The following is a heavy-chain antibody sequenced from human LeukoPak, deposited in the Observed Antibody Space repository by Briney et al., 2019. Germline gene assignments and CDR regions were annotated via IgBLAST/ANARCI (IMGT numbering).Heavy chain of an antibody. CDR3: ARDNYKWELLRGWFDP. CDR1: GFTFSDYY. CDR2: ISSSGSTI. V-gene: IGHV3-11*04. Sequence: PGGSLRLSCAASGFTFSDYYMSWIRQAPGKGLEWVSYISSSGSTIYYADSVKGRFTISRDNSKNTLYLQMNSLRAEDTAVYYCARDNYKWELLRGWFDPWGQGTLVTVSS. J-gene: IGHJ5*02. D-gene: IGHD1-26*01.